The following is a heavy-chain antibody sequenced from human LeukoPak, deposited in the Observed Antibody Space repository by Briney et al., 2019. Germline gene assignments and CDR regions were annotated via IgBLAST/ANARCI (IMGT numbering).Heavy chain of an antibody. V-gene: IGHV4-4*02. Sequence: PSETLSLTCAVSGGSISSSNWWSWVRQPPGKGLEWIGEIYHSGSTNYNPSLKSRVTISVDKSKNQFSLKLSSVTAADTAVYYCAREAGSLNDWLSTKNWFDPWGQGTLVTVSS. CDR2: IYHSGST. D-gene: IGHD3-9*01. CDR1: GGSISSSNW. CDR3: AREAGSLNDWLSTKNWFDP. J-gene: IGHJ5*02.